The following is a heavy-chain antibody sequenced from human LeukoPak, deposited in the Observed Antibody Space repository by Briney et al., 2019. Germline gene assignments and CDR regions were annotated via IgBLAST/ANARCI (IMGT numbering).Heavy chain of an antibody. J-gene: IGHJ6*03. V-gene: IGHV1-69*02. D-gene: IGHD3-10*01. CDR2: IIPILGIA. Sequence: ASVKVSCKASGDTFSSYTISWVRQAPGQGLEWMGRIIPILGIANYAQKFQGRVTITADKSTSTAYMELSSLRSEDTAVYYCARGVRGVRGVIHYYYMDVWGKGTTVTVSS. CDR3: ARGVRGVRGVIHYYYMDV. CDR1: GDTFSSYT.